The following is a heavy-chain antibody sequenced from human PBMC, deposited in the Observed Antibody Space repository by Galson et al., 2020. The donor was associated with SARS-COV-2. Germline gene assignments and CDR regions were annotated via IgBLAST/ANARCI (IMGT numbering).Heavy chain of an antibody. V-gene: IGHV4-30-2*01. CDR2: ISHSGGT. Sequence: SETLSLTCAVSGTSISSGPYSCNWIRQPPGKGLEWIGYISHSGGTYYNPSLKSRVTISGDRSKNQFSLRLSSVTAADTAVYYCARLHYGEYAPEAFDIWGPGTRVTVAS. D-gene: IGHD4-17*01. CDR1: GTSISSGPYS. CDR3: ARLHYGEYAPEAFDI. J-gene: IGHJ3*02.